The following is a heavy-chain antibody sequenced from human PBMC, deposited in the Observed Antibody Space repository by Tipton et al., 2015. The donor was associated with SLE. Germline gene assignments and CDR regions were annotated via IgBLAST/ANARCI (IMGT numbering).Heavy chain of an antibody. Sequence: TLSLTCTVSGDSISSYYWSWIRQPPGKGLEWIGYIYYSGSTNYNPSLKSRVTISVDTSKNQFSLKLSSVTAADTAVYYCASAHPSYWYFDLWGRGTLVTVSS. CDR3: ASAHPSYWYFDL. CDR2: IYYSGST. V-gene: IGHV4-59*01. J-gene: IGHJ2*01. CDR1: GDSISSYY.